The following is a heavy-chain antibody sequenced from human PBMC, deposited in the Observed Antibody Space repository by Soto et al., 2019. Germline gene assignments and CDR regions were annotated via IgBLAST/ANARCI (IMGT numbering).Heavy chain of an antibody. J-gene: IGHJ5*02. CDR2: INPKSGGT. V-gene: IGHV1-2*02. CDR1: GYSFTGYS. CDR3: AREGAVAQNWFDP. Sequence: ASVKGSCKTSGYSFTGYSVHWVRQAPGHGPEWMGWINPKSGGTKYAQKFQDRVAITRDTSVSTVFMELRSLRSEDSAIYYCAREGAVAQNWFDPWGQGTLVTVSS. D-gene: IGHD6-19*01.